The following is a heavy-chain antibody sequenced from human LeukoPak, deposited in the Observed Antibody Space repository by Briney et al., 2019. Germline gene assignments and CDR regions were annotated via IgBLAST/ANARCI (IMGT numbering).Heavy chain of an antibody. Sequence: GGSLRLSCVASGFTFYTYDMSWVRQVPGKGLEWVSSISYHGHRTYYTDSVKGRFTISRDNSKNALYLQLNSLRVEDTAIYYCARIPGMAAGSDFYFDYWGPGTVVTVFS. CDR3: ARIPGMAAGSDFYFDY. J-gene: IGHJ4*02. V-gene: IGHV3-23*01. CDR2: ISYHGHRT. CDR1: GFTFYTYD. D-gene: IGHD6-13*01.